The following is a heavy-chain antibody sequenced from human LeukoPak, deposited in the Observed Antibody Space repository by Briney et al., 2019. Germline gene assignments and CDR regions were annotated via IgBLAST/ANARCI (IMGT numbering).Heavy chain of an antibody. Sequence: SETLSLTCTVSGVSLSSYYWSWVRQPPGKGLEWSGYIYYSGSTNYNPSLKSRVTISVDTSKNQFSLKLSSVTAADTAVYYCARGTGSSSWYLFDYWGQGTLVTVSS. V-gene: IGHV4-59*01. CDR1: GVSLSSYY. CDR2: IYYSGST. J-gene: IGHJ4*02. D-gene: IGHD6-13*01. CDR3: ARGTGSSSWYLFDY.